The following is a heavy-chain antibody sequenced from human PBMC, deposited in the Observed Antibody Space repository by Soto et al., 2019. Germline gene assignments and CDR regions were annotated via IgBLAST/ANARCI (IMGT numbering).Heavy chain of an antibody. CDR3: ATAPMNFDKSDDHNYYYGMDV. D-gene: IGHD3-9*01. CDR1: GYTFTGYY. Sequence: QVQLVQSGAEVKKPGASVKVSCKASGYTFTGYYIHWVRQAPGQGLEWMGWINPNSGGTNFAQKFQGWLTMTSDTSISTAYMELSRLGSDDTAVYYCATAPMNFDKSDDHNYYYGMDVWGQGTTVTVSS. CDR2: INPNSGGT. V-gene: IGHV1-2*04. J-gene: IGHJ6*02.